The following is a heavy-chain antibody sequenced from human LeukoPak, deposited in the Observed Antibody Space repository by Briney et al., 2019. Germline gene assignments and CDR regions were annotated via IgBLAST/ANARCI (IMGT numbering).Heavy chain of an antibody. CDR2: IITRNGDT. J-gene: IGHJ4*02. D-gene: IGHD1-26*01. CDR1: GYTFTSYD. Sequence: GASVKVSCKASGYTFTSYDISWVRQAPGQGLEWMGWIITRNGDTNYAQKFQGRVTMTTDTSTSTAYMELRSLRSDDTAVYYCARDTYSGSSPLGYWGQGTLITVSS. V-gene: IGHV1-18*01. CDR3: ARDTYSGSSPLGY.